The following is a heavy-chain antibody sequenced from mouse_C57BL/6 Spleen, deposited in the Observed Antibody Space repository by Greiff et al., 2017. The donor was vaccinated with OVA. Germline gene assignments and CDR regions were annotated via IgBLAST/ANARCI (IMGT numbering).Heavy chain of an antibody. Sequence: QVQLQQPGAELVRPGSSVKLSCKASGYTFTSYWMHWVKQRPIQGLEWIGNIDPSDSATNYNQKFKDKATLTVDTSSSTAYMQLSSLTSEDSAVYYYARSYEGYPSYWYFDVWGTGTTVTVSS. V-gene: IGHV1-52*01. CDR3: ARSYEGYPSYWYFDV. J-gene: IGHJ1*03. CDR2: IDPSDSAT. CDR1: GYTFTSYW. D-gene: IGHD2-3*01.